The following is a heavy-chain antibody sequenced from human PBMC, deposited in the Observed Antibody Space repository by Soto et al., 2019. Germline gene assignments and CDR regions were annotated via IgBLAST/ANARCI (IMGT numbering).Heavy chain of an antibody. CDR1: GYSISSGYY. Sequence: SETLSLTCAVSGYSISSGYYWGWIRQPPGKGLEWIGSIYHSGSTYYNPSLKSRVTISVDTSKNQFSLKLSSVTAADTAVYYCARDKGSSSGYYFRRWGQGTLVTVSS. D-gene: IGHD3-22*01. J-gene: IGHJ4*02. V-gene: IGHV4-38-2*02. CDR3: ARDKGSSSGYYFRR. CDR2: IYHSGST.